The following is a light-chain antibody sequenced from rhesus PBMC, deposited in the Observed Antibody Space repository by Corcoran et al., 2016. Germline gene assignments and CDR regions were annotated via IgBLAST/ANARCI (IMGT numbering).Light chain of an antibody. J-gene: IGKJ1*01. V-gene: IGKV3-40*03. CDR3: QRYNDLFRT. Sequence: EIVLTQSPATLSLSPGETATLSCRASESVGSYIAWYHQAPGQVPNLLDHLAQFRATGIPDRFSGSGSKTELTPSISSREPEDVRVYYCQRYNDLFRTFGPGTKVEIK. CDR2: LAQ. CDR1: ESVGSY.